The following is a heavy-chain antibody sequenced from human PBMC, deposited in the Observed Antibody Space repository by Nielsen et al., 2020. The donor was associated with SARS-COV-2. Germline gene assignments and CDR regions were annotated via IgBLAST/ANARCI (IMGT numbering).Heavy chain of an antibody. D-gene: IGHD3-22*01. Sequence: GGSLRLSCAASGFTFSSHAMHWVRQAPGKGLDWVAIISYDGSTKYNEDSVKGRFTISRDNAKNSLYLQMNSLRAEDTAVYYCAREDYYDSSGYYQNSDAFDIWGQGTMVTVSS. CDR1: GFTFSSHA. CDR2: ISYDGSTK. CDR3: AREDYYDSSGYYQNSDAFDI. J-gene: IGHJ3*02. V-gene: IGHV3-30*04.